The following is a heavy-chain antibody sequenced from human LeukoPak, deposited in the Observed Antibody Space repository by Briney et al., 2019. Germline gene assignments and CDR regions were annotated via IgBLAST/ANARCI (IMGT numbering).Heavy chain of an antibody. V-gene: IGHV4-31*03. Sequence: KPSETLSLTCTVSGVSISSGGYYWRWLRQHPGKGPEGIGYIYYSGSTYYNPSLKSRVTISVDTSKNQFSLKLSSVTAADTAVYYCARDLGSSNNWFEAWGQGTLVTVSS. J-gene: IGHJ5*02. CDR3: ARDLGSSNNWFEA. D-gene: IGHD6-13*01. CDR2: IYYSGST. CDR1: GVSISSGGYY.